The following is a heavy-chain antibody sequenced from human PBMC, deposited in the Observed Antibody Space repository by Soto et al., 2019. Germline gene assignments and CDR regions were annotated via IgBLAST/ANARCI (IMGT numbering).Heavy chain of an antibody. J-gene: IGHJ5*02. CDR1: GFTFTVYG. Sequence: QVQLVESGGGVVQPGRSLRLSCATPGFTFTVYGFHWVRQAPGKGLEWVAVIWSDGSKDYYADSVRGRFTVFRDNSQNTIHLQMNSVRAEDTGVYYCARDGCSGGSCLVDPWGQGTLVTVSP. CDR2: IWSDGSKD. D-gene: IGHD2-15*01. V-gene: IGHV3-33*01. CDR3: ARDGCSGGSCLVDP.